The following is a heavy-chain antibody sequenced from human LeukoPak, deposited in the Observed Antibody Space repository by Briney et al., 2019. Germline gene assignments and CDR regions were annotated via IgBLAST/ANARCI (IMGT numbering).Heavy chain of an antibody. CDR2: ISTNSATI. D-gene: IGHD5-18*01. CDR1: GFPFSHYS. J-gene: IGHJ3*02. Sequence: PGWSLRVSCLTSGFPFSHYSMNWARQAPGKGLEWVAYISTNSATIFYGDSVKGRFVISRDNGKNVLNLQMTSLRVEDTAVYYCAAHFDTTGYFKEAFAMWGQGTLVTVSS. V-gene: IGHV3-48*01. CDR3: AAHFDTTGYFKEAFAM.